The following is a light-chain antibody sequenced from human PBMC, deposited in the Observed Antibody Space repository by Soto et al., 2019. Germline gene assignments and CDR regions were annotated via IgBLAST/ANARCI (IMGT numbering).Light chain of an antibody. CDR3: QQYNNWPPA. V-gene: IGKV3-15*01. CDR1: QSVSSN. Sequence: EILMTQSPATLSVSPGERATLSCRASQSVSSNLAWYQQKPGQAPRLLIFGASTRATGLPARFSGSRSGTEFTLTISNLQSEDFALYYCQQYNNWPPAFGQGTTVEVK. CDR2: GAS. J-gene: IGKJ1*01.